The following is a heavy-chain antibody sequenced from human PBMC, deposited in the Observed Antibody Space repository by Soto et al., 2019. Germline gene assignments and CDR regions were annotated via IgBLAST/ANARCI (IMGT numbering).Heavy chain of an antibody. Sequence: QVQLVQSGAAVKKPGSSVKVSCKASGGTFSSYTISWVRQDPGQWLELMGRIIHTLGIPNDAQKFQGRVTITADKSTVTSCMGLSSLRSEDTAVYYCAGLVVPAAMFDYYYYMDVWGRGTTVTVSS. J-gene: IGHJ6*03. V-gene: IGHV1-69*02. CDR2: IIHTLGIP. CDR1: GGTFSSYT. D-gene: IGHD2-2*01. CDR3: AGLVVPAAMFDYYYYMDV.